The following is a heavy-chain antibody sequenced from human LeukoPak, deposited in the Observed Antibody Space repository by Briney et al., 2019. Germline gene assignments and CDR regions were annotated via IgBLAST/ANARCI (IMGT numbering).Heavy chain of an antibody. CDR2: INWNGGST. CDR1: GYTFDDYA. Sequence: GGSLRLSCAASGYTFDDYAKTWVRQAPGKGLEWVSDINWNGGSTGYADSVEGRFTISRDNAKNSLYLQMNSLRAEDTALYYCARDAQDMVRGVTSKGDWFDPWGQGTLVTVSS. J-gene: IGHJ5*02. V-gene: IGHV3-20*04. D-gene: IGHD3-10*01. CDR3: ARDAQDMVRGVTSKGDWFDP.